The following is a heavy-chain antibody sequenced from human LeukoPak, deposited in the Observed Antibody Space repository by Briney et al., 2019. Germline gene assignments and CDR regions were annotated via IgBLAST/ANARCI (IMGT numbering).Heavy chain of an antibody. Sequence: SETLSLTCAVYGGSFSGYYWSWIRQPPGKGLEWIGEINHSGSTNYNPSLKSRVTISVDTSKNQFSLKLSSVTAADTAVYYCARAPRSIAARSRSFDPWGQGTLVTVSS. J-gene: IGHJ5*02. D-gene: IGHD6-6*01. V-gene: IGHV4-34*01. CDR1: GGSFSGYY. CDR2: INHSGST. CDR3: ARAPRSIAARSRSFDP.